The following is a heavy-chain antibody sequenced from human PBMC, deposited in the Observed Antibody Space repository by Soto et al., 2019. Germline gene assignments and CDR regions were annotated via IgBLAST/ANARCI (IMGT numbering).Heavy chain of an antibody. D-gene: IGHD1-26*01. CDR2: ISGSGGST. CDR3: AKDGTGAVAYYFDD. J-gene: IGHJ4*02. CDR1: GVTFSSYA. Sequence: GESLKISCAASGVTFSSYAMSWVRQAPGKGLEWVSAISGSGGSTYYADSVKGRFTISRDNSKNTLYLQMNSLRADDTAVYCCAKDGTGAVAYYFDDWGQGTLVTVSS. V-gene: IGHV3-23*01.